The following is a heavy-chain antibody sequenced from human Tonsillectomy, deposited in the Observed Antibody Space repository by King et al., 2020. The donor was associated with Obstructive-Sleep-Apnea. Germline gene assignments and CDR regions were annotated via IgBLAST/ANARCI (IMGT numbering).Heavy chain of an antibody. Sequence: DVQLVESGGGLVKPGGSLRLSCAASGFTFSSYSMNWVRQAPGKGLEWVSSISSSSSYIYYADSVKGRFTISRYNAKNSLYLQMNSLRAEDTAVYYCARVLEGRVADLYYYGMDVWGQGTTVTVSS. CDR3: ARVLEGRVADLYYYGMDV. D-gene: IGHD1-1*01. CDR2: ISSSSSYI. J-gene: IGHJ6*02. V-gene: IGHV3-21*01. CDR1: GFTFSSYS.